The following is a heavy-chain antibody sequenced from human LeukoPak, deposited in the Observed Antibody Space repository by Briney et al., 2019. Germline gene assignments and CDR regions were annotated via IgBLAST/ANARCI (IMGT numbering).Heavy chain of an antibody. CDR1: GGSVNSYY. CDR2: IYTTGRT. V-gene: IGHV4-4*09. Sequence: PSETLSLTCSVSGGSVNSYYWSWIRQPPGKGLEWIGYIYTTGRTNYNPSLKSRVTISVDTSKNQFSLKLSSVTAADTAVYYCAREDAWGYGGQHYYYYGMDVWGQGTTVTVSS. J-gene: IGHJ6*02. CDR3: AREDAWGYGGQHYYYYGMDV. D-gene: IGHD4-23*01.